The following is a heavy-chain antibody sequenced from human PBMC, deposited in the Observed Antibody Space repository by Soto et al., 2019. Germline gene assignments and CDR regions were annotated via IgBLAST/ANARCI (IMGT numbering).Heavy chain of an antibody. CDR1: GGSISSYY. CDR2: IYYSGST. CDR3: ASRGRTATYFDY. Sequence: PSETLSLTCPVSGGSISSYYWSWIRQPPGKGLEWIGYIYYSGSTNYNPSLKSRVTISVDTSKNQFSLKLSSVTAADTAVYYCASRGRTATYFDYWGQGTLVTVSS. D-gene: IGHD2-15*01. V-gene: IGHV4-59*01. J-gene: IGHJ4*02.